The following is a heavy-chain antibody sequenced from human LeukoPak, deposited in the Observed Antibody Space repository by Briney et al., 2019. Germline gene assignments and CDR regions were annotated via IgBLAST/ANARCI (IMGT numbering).Heavy chain of an antibody. CDR3: ARHSPFFCSNTSCYDNWFDP. V-gene: IGHV4-39*01. CDR1: GGSISSSSYY. Sequence: SETLSLTCTVSGGSISSSSYYWGWIRQPPGKGLEWIGSIYYSGSTYYNPSLKSRVTISVDTSKNQFSLKLSSVTAADTAVYYCARHSPFFCSNTSCYDNWFDPWGQGTLVTVSS. D-gene: IGHD2-2*01. J-gene: IGHJ5*02. CDR2: IYYSGST.